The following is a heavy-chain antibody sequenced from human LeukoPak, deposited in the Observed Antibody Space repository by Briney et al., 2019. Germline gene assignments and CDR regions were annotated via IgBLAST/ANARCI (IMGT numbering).Heavy chain of an antibody. CDR3: AKGLTGYYYDAFDI. CDR1: GVTVSSTY. J-gene: IGHJ3*02. Sequence: PGGSLRLSCAVSGVTVSSTYMSWVRQAPGRGLEWVSAISGSGGSTYYADSVKGRFTISRDNSKNTLYLQMNSLRAEDTAVYYCAKGLTGYYYDAFDIWGQGTMVTVSS. V-gene: IGHV3-23*01. CDR2: ISGSGGST. D-gene: IGHD3-9*01.